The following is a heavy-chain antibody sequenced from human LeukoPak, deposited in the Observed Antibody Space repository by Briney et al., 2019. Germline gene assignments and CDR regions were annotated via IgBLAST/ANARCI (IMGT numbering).Heavy chain of an antibody. D-gene: IGHD3-10*02. Sequence: ASVKVSCKTSDYTFTTYGITLVRQAPGQGLEWMVWITAYNGNTNYAQKLQGRVTMTTDTSTNTAYMELRSLRSDDTAVYYCARDKRLFGRSDDAFDIWGQGTMVTVSS. CDR1: DYTFTTYG. CDR3: ARDKRLFGRSDDAFDI. J-gene: IGHJ3*02. CDR2: ITAYNGNT. V-gene: IGHV1-18*01.